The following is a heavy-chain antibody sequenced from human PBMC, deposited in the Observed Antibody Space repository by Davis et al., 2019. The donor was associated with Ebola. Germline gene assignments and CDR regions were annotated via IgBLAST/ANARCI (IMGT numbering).Heavy chain of an antibody. CDR3: AGNYDILTGTPFDY. J-gene: IGHJ4*02. CDR1: GFTFSSYG. CDR2: ISYDGSNK. V-gene: IGHV3-30*03. Sequence: GESLKISCAASGFTFSSYGMHWVRQAPGKGLEWVAVISYDGSNKYYADSVKGRFTISRDNSKNTLYLQMNSLRAEDTAVYYCAGNYDILTGTPFDYWGQGTLVTVSS. D-gene: IGHD3-9*01.